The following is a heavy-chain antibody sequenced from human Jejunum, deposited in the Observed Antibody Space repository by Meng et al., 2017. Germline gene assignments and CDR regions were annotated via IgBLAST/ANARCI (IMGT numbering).Heavy chain of an antibody. Sequence: GESLKISCKGSGYSFTSYWIGWVRQMPGKGLEWMGISYPGDSDTRYSPSFQGQVTILADKSISTAYLQWSSLKASDTAMYYCARCSSAWPINYYYAMDAWGQGTTVTVSS. D-gene: IGHD6-19*01. J-gene: IGHJ6*02. V-gene: IGHV5-51*01. CDR3: ARCSSAWPINYYYAMDA. CDR2: SYPGDSDT. CDR1: GYSFTSYW.